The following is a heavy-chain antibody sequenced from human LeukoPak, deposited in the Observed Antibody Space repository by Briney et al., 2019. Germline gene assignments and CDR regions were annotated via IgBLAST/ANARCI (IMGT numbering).Heavy chain of an antibody. D-gene: IGHD6-13*01. CDR3: ARTGTYSSSWPFDY. CDR1: GGSFSGYY. V-gene: IGHV4-34*01. Sequence: SETLSLTCAVHGGSFSGYYWSWIRQPPGKGLEWIGEINHSGSTNYNPSLKSRVTISVDTSKNQFSLKLSSVTAADTAVYYCARTGTYSSSWPFDYWGQGTLVTVSS. J-gene: IGHJ4*02. CDR2: INHSGST.